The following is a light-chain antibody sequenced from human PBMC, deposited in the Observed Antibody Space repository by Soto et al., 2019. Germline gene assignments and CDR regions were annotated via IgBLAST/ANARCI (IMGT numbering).Light chain of an antibody. V-gene: IGKV3-20*01. CDR2: AAS. J-gene: IGKJ4*01. CDR3: QQYGDSPRVT. Sequence: EIVLTQSPGTLSLSPGERATLSCRASQSVSSSYLAWYQQKPGQAPRLLIYAASRRATGIPDRFSASGSGTDVPLTISRLEPEDFAVYYCQQYGDSPRVTFGGGTKLEI. CDR1: QSVSSSY.